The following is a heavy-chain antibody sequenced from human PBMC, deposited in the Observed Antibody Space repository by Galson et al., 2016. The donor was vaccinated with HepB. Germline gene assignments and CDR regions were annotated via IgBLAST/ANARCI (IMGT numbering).Heavy chain of an antibody. Sequence: QSGAEVKKPGESLNISCKASGYTFTSYWVGWVRQKPGEGLEWMGIVNPADSSTRYSPSFQGQVTISADKAINTAYLQRSSLQASDTAIYYCAKQGPIHFDSWGQGALVTVSS. CDR2: VNPADSST. J-gene: IGHJ4*02. CDR3: AKQGPIHFDS. CDR1: GYTFTSYW. V-gene: IGHV5-51*01.